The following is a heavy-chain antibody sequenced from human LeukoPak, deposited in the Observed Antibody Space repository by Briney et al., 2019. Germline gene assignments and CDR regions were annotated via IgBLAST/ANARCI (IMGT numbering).Heavy chain of an antibody. CDR3: ARDASMTY. CDR1: GFTFSSYE. CDR2: ISSSGSTI. D-gene: IGHD2-2*01. Sequence: GGSLSLSCAASGFTFSSYEMNWVRQAPGKGLEWVSYISSSGSTIDYADSVKGRFTISRDNAKNSLYLQMNSQRAEDTVVYYCARDASMTYWGQGILVTVGS. V-gene: IGHV3-48*03. J-gene: IGHJ4*02.